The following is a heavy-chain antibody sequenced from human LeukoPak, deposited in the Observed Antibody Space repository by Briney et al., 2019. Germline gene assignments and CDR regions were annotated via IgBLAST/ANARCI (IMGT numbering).Heavy chain of an antibody. J-gene: IGHJ5*02. D-gene: IGHD3-22*01. CDR2: INHSGST. CDR1: GGSFSGYY. V-gene: IGHV4-34*01. CDR3: ARTGIGVTGSNWFDP. Sequence: PSETLSLTCAVYGGSFSGYYWSWIRQPPGKGLEWIGEINHSGSTNYDPSLKSRVTISVDTSKNQFSLKLSSVTAADTAVYYCARTGIGVTGSNWFDPWGQGTLVTVSS.